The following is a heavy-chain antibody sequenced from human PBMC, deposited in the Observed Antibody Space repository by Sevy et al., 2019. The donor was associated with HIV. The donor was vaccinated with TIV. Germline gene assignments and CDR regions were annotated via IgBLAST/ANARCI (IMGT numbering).Heavy chain of an antibody. CDR3: ARGSHDYGDYDRDVGFDY. V-gene: IGHV3-21*01. Sequence: GGSPRLSCADSGFTFSSYTMNWVRQAPGKGLEWVSSISSTGNYIYYADSLKGRFSISRDNAKNSLYLQMNSLRAEDTAVYYCARGSHDYGDYDRDVGFDYWGQGTLVTVSS. D-gene: IGHD4-17*01. CDR2: ISSTGNYI. J-gene: IGHJ4*02. CDR1: GFTFSSYT.